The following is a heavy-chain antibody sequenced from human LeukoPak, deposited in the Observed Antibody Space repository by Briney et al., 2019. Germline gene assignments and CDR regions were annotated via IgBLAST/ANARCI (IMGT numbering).Heavy chain of an antibody. J-gene: IGHJ4*02. CDR3: APLGIAVAGVGY. D-gene: IGHD6-19*01. CDR2: INAGNGNT. V-gene: IGHV1-3*01. Sequence: GASVKVSCQASGYTFTSYAMHWVRQAPGQRIEWMEWINAGNGNTKYSQKFQGRVTITRDTSASTAYMVLSSLRSEDTAVYYCAPLGIAVAGVGYWGQGTLVTVSS. CDR1: GYTFTSYA.